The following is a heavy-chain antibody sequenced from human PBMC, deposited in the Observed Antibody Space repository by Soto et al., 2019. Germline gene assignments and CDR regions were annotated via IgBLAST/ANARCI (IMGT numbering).Heavy chain of an antibody. D-gene: IGHD5-12*01. J-gene: IGHJ4*02. CDR3: ARGNVTLDGYTY. V-gene: IGHV1-69*12. CDR2: IIAVFGTA. Sequence: QVQVVQSGAEVKKAGSSVKVSCKASGGTFSSYAISWVRQAPGQGLEWMGGIIAVFGTANYAQKCQVRVTITADESPSTAEMELSSLRSEDTAVYYSARGNVTLDGYTYWGQGTLVTVSS. CDR1: GGTFSSYA.